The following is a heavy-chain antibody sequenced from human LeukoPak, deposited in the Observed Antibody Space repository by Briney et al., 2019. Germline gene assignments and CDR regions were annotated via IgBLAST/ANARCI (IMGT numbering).Heavy chain of an antibody. D-gene: IGHD6-19*01. CDR1: GGSFSGYY. Sequence: SETLSLTCAVYGGSFSGYYWSWIRQPPGKGLEWIGEINHSGSTNYNPSLKSRVTISVDTSNNQFSLKLSSVTAADTAVYYCARHEGSGWYYFDYWGQGTLVTVSS. V-gene: IGHV4-34*01. J-gene: IGHJ4*02. CDR3: ARHEGSGWYYFDY. CDR2: INHSGST.